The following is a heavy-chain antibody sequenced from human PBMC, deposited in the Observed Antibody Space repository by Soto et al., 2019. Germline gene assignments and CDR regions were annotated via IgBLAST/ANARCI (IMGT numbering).Heavy chain of an antibody. CDR1: GFTFGDYA. J-gene: IGHJ4*02. V-gene: IGHV3-49*04. CDR2: IRSKAYGGTT. Sequence: GGSLRLSCTASGFTFGDYAMSWVRQAPGKGLEWVGFIRSKAYGGTTEYAASVKGRFTISRDDSKSIAYLQMNSLKTEDTAVYYCNRDDYGEQWLVYYFDHWGQGTLVTVSS. D-gene: IGHD6-19*01. CDR3: NRDDYGEQWLVYYFDH.